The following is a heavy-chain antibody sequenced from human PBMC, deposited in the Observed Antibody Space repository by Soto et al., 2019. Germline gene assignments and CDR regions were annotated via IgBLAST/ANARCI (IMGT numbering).Heavy chain of an antibody. Sequence: PSETLSLTCTVSGESISSYYWSWIRQPAGKGLEWIGRIYISGSTDYNPSLKSRVSMSVDRSKNQFSLRLTSVTAADTAVYYCVRDCIAGGRYSDYGMDVWGQGTTVTVSS. CDR2: IYISGST. D-gene: IGHD2-15*01. J-gene: IGHJ6*02. CDR1: GESISSYY. CDR3: VRDCIAGGRYSDYGMDV. V-gene: IGHV4-4*07.